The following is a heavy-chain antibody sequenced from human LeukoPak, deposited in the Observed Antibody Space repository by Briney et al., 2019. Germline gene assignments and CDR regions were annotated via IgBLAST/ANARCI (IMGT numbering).Heavy chain of an antibody. CDR3: ARAIEYQLLSFDY. CDR1: GFTFSSYW. Sequence: GGSLRLSCAASGFTFSSYWMHWVPQAPGKGLEWGSGISSGGGSTHYADSVKGRFTISRDNAKNSLYLHMNSLRAEDTAVYYCARAIEYQLLSFDYWGQGTLVTVSS. D-gene: IGHD2-2*01. J-gene: IGHJ4*02. CDR2: ISSGGGST. V-gene: IGHV3-74*01.